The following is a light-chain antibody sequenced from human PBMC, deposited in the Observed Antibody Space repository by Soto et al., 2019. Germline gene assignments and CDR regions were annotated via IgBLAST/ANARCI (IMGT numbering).Light chain of an antibody. J-gene: IGKJ1*01. CDR3: QQRDNWPQT. CDR2: DVS. CDR1: QSIRTF. Sequence: EIVLTQSPATLSLSPGERATLSCRASQSIRTFLAWYQHRPGQAPRLLIYDVSDRATGIPARFSGSGSGTDFTLTISSLEPEDSAFYYCQQRDNWPQTFGQGTKVDIK. V-gene: IGKV3-11*01.